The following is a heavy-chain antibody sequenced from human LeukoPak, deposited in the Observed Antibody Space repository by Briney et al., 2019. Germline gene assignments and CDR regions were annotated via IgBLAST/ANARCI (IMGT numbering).Heavy chain of an antibody. CDR3: ARESGNDRKLDS. D-gene: IGHD5-12*01. CDR1: GGSISSGGYS. V-gene: IGHV4-61*02. J-gene: IGHJ5*01. Sequence: SSETLSLTCAVSGGSISSGGYSWSWIRQPAGKGLEWIGRIYNTGTSNYNSSLKSRVTMSVDTSTNQFSLRLSSVTAADTAVYYCARESGNDRKLDSWGQGTLVTVSS. CDR2: IYNTGTS.